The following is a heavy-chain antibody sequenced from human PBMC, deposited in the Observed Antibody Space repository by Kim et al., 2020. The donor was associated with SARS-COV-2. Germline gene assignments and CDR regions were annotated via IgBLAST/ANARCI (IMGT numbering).Heavy chain of an antibody. J-gene: IGHJ4*02. CDR3: ARTYSSSDRKIDY. Sequence: AQKLQGRVTMTRDTSISAATMELRRLRSDDTAVYYCARTYSSSDRKIDYWGQGTLVTVSS. V-gene: IGHV1-2*02. D-gene: IGHD6-6*01.